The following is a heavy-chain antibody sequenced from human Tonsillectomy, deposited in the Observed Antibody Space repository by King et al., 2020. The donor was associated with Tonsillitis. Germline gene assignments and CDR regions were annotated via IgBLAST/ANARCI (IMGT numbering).Heavy chain of an antibody. CDR2: ISANGGST. V-gene: IGHV3-23*04. Sequence: VQPVESGGGLVQPGGSLRLSCAASGFTFSNYAMSWVRQAPGKGLEWVSAISANGGSTNYADSVKGRFTISRDNSKSKLFLQMSSLRAEDAAVYYCAKSSITTAAYFDYWGQGTLVTVSS. D-gene: IGHD6-13*01. CDR1: GFTFSNYA. J-gene: IGHJ4*02. CDR3: AKSSITTAAYFDY.